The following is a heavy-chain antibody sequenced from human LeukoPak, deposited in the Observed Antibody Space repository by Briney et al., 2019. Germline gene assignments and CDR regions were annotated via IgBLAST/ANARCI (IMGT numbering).Heavy chain of an antibody. CDR3: ARDGYSFGHDFDY. Sequence: GGSLRLSCAASGFTFSSYWMHWVRHTPGRGLVWVSRIKGDGSSTSYADSVKGRFTISRDNAKNTLYLQMNSLRAEDTAVYYCARDGYSFGHDFDYWGQGTLVTVSS. CDR2: IKGDGSST. V-gene: IGHV3-74*01. J-gene: IGHJ4*02. CDR1: GFTFSSYW. D-gene: IGHD5-18*01.